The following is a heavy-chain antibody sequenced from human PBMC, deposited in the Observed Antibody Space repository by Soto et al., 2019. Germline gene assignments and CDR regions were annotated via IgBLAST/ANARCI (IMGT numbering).Heavy chain of an antibody. CDR3: ARDPDYGDFYFDW. J-gene: IGHJ4*02. CDR1: GYTFTSYA. D-gene: IGHD4-17*01. Sequence: ASVKVSCKASGYTFTSYAMHWVRQAPGQRLEWMGWINAGNGNTKYSQKFQGRVTITRDTSAGTAYMELSSLRSEDTAVYYCARDPDYGDFYFDWWAREPWSPSPQ. CDR2: INAGNGNT. V-gene: IGHV1-3*01.